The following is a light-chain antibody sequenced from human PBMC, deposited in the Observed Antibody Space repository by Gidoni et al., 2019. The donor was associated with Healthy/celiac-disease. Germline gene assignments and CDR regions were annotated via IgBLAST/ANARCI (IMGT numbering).Light chain of an antibody. CDR1: QSVNSY. CDR3: QQRSNWPPALT. Sequence: IVLTQSQSTLSLSPGERATLSCRASQSVNSYLAWYQQKPGQAPRLLIYDAPNRATGIPARFSGSGSGTDFTLTISSLEPEDFAVYYCQQRSNWPPALTFGGGTKVEIK. V-gene: IGKV3-11*01. CDR2: DAP. J-gene: IGKJ4*01.